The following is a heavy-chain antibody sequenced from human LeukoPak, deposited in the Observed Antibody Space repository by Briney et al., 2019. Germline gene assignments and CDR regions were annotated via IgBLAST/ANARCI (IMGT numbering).Heavy chain of an antibody. Sequence: NPGGSLRLSCAASGFTVSSNYMSWVRQAPGKGLEWVSYISSSSTYTNYADSVKGRFTISRDNAKNSLYLQVNSLRAEDTAVYYCAKLRGYSNSRYFDYWGQGTLVTVSS. CDR1: GFTVSSNY. J-gene: IGHJ4*02. CDR3: AKLRGYSNSRYFDY. CDR2: ISSSSTYT. D-gene: IGHD6-13*01. V-gene: IGHV3-11*03.